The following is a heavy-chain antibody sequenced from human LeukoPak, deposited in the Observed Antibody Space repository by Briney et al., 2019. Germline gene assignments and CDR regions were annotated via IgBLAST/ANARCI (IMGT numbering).Heavy chain of an antibody. CDR2: IYYVENS. CDR1: GGSISGNTYY. V-gene: IGHV4-39*01. D-gene: IGHD3-22*01. CDR3: ARAYYYASSAFDI. Sequence: KPSETLSLTCTVSGGSISGNTYYWDWIRQPPGKGLECIGSIYYVENSYYNPSLNSRVIISVDTSKNQFSLKLSSVTAADTAFYYCARAYYYASSAFDIWGQGTMVTVSS. J-gene: IGHJ3*02.